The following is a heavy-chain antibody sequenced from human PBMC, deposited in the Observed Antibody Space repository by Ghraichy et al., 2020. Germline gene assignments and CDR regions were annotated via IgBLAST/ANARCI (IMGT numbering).Heavy chain of an antibody. CDR3: ARDYYYDSSGLSDY. Sequence: GGSLRLSCAASGFTFSSYWMSWVRQAPGKGLEWVANIKQDGSEKYYVDSVKGRFTISRDNAKNSLYLQMNSLRAEDTAVYYCARDYYYDSSGLSDYWGQGTLVTVSS. CDR2: IKQDGSEK. D-gene: IGHD3-22*01. CDR1: GFTFSSYW. J-gene: IGHJ4*02. V-gene: IGHV3-7*03.